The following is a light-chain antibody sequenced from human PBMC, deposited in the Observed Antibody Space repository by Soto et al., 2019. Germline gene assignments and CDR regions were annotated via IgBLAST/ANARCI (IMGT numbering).Light chain of an antibody. CDR1: SSNIGAGYD. J-gene: IGLJ1*01. V-gene: IGLV1-40*01. CDR2: GNS. CDR3: QSYDSSLSGSNYV. Sequence: QSVLTQPPSVSGAPGQRVTISCTGSSSNIGAGYDVHWYQQLPGTAPKLLIYGNSNRHSGVPDRSSGYKSGTSASLAITGLQAEDEADYYCQSYDSSLSGSNYVFGTGTKLPV.